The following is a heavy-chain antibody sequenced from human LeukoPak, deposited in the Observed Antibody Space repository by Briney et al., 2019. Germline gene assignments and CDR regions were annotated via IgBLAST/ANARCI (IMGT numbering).Heavy chain of an antibody. CDR2: IRYDGSNK. V-gene: IGHV3-30*02. D-gene: IGHD6-19*01. Sequence: GGSLRFSCAASGFTFNNCGMHWVRQAPGKGLEWVAFIRYDGSNKYYADSVKGRFTISRDNFKNMMYLQMNSLRAEDTAVYYCAKDLKQWLPNYFDYWGQGTLVTVSS. CDR1: GFTFNNCG. CDR3: AKDLKQWLPNYFDY. J-gene: IGHJ4*02.